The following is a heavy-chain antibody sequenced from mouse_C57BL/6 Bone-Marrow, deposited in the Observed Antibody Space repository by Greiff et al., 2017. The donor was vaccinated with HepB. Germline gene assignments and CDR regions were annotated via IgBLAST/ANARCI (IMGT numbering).Heavy chain of an antibody. V-gene: IGHV5-16*01. J-gene: IGHJ4*01. D-gene: IGHD1-1*01. CDR1: GFTFSDYY. Sequence: EVKLMESEGGLVQPGSSMKLSCTASGFTFSDYYMAWVRQVPEKGLEWVANINYDGSSTYYLDSLKSRFIISRDNAKNILYLQMSSLKSEDTATYYCATIYYGSSYGYYYAMDYWGQGTSVTVSS. CDR3: ATIYYGSSYGYYYAMDY. CDR2: INYDGSST.